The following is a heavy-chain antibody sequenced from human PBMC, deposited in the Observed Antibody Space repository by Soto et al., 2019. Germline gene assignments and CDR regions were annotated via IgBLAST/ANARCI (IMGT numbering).Heavy chain of an antibody. V-gene: IGHV3-30*18. CDR1: GFTLSTIG. CDR2: VSYDESHV. Sequence: QVQLVESGGGVVQPGRSLRLSCAASGFTLSTIGIHWVRQSPGKGLEWVALVSYDESHVYYADCVKGRFAISRDICTNTVCLQMDSLRSEETAIYCGAKAMSPQTVPSSSSSRADSSGQGTLVTVSS. D-gene: IGHD6-6*01. J-gene: IGHJ5*01. CDR3: AKAMSPQTVPSSSSSRADS.